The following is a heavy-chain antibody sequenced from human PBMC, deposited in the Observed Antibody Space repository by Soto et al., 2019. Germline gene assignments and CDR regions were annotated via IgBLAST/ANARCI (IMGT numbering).Heavy chain of an antibody. Sequence: QVQLQESGPGLVKPSGTLSLTCAVSGGSINSSNWWSWVRQTPGKGLEWIGEIYHSGTTNYNPSLKSRVTISVDKSKNPFSLKLSSVTAADTAVYYCARVRIAVTNGLGPPDYWGQGTLVTVSS. V-gene: IGHV4-4*02. CDR1: GGSINSSNW. CDR3: ARVRIAVTNGLGPPDY. D-gene: IGHD6-19*01. CDR2: IYHSGTT. J-gene: IGHJ4*02.